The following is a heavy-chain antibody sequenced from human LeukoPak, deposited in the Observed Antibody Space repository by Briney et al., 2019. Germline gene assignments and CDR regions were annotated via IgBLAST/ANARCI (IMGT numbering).Heavy chain of an antibody. D-gene: IGHD1-26*01. CDR2: ISGSGGST. J-gene: IGHJ4*02. V-gene: IGHV3-23*01. Sequence: GGSLRLSCAASGFTFSSYSMNWVRQAPGKGLEWVSAISGSGGSTYYADSVKGRFTISRDNSKNTLYLQMNSLRAEDTAVYYCAKDLDSWEPRSNPDYWGQGTLVTVSS. CDR1: GFTFSSYS. CDR3: AKDLDSWEPRSNPDY.